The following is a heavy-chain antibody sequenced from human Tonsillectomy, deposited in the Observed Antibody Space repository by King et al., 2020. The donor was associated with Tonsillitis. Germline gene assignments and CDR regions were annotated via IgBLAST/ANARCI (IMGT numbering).Heavy chain of an antibody. D-gene: IGHD6-19*01. V-gene: IGHV3-49*03. CDR1: GFTFGDYA. J-gene: IGHJ4*02. CDR2: IRSKAYGGTT. Sequence: VQLVESGGGLVQPGRSLRLSCTASGFTFGDYAMSWFRQAPGKGLEWVGFIRSKAYGGTTEYAAPVKGRFTISRDDSKSIAYLQMNSLKTEDTAVYYCTRVRYSSGWYRVGGPHFFDYWGQGTLVTVSS. CDR3: TRVRYSSGWYRVGGPHFFDY.